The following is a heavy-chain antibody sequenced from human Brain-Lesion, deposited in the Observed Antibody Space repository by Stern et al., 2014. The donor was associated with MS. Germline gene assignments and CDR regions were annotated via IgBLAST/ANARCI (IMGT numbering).Heavy chain of an antibody. J-gene: IGHJ5*02. CDR2: IYYSGST. D-gene: IGHD5-12*01. CDR1: GGFISRSSYY. CDR3: ARRELDGGFDLRYNWFDP. Sequence: VQLEESGPGLVKPSETLSLTCTVSGGFISRSSYYWAWIRQPPGKGLEWIGGIYYSGSTDSNPSLKNRVTISVNPSRNPFSLKVPSVTAADTAIYYCARRELDGGFDLRYNWFDPWGQGTLVTVSS. V-gene: IGHV4-39*01.